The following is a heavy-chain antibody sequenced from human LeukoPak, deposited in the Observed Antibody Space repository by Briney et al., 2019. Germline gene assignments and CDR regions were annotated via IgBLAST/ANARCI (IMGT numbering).Heavy chain of an antibody. V-gene: IGHV3-30*04. CDR2: ILYDGSLE. Sequence: PGGSLRLSCAASGFSFGTYAMHWVRQAPGKGLEWVALILYDGSLENTADSVRGRLIISRDNSKNTLFLQMNSLRIEDTAVYYCARGAILGGYNLIDDWGQGTLVTVSS. CDR1: GFSFGTYA. D-gene: IGHD1-26*01. J-gene: IGHJ4*02. CDR3: ARGAILGGYNLIDD.